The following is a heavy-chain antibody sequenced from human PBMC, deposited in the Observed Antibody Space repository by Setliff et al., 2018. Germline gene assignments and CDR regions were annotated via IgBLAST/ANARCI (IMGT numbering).Heavy chain of an antibody. J-gene: IGHJ4*02. CDR1: GYSFSSNA. Sequence: WASVKVSCKASGYSFSSNAFHWVRQAPGQTLEWMGWIHAGSSNTLYSQRFQDRTTISRDTSATTVHMELSSLRSDDTAVYYCARMSTSGPHYDYWGQGTLVTVSS. CDR3: ARMSTSGPHYDY. D-gene: IGHD2-8*02. CDR2: IHAGSSNT. V-gene: IGHV1-3*01.